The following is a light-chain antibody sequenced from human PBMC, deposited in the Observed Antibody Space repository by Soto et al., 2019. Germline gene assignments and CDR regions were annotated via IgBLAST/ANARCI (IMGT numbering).Light chain of an antibody. CDR1: QSVSNK. CDR2: DES. Sequence: EIVMTQSPTTLSVSPGEGATISCRASQSVSNKLAWYQQKPGQAPRLLIYDESTRATGIPARFSGSWSGTDFTLTISSLQSEDFAAYYCQQYNRWPITFGQGTRLDIK. CDR3: QQYNRWPIT. V-gene: IGKV3-15*01. J-gene: IGKJ5*01.